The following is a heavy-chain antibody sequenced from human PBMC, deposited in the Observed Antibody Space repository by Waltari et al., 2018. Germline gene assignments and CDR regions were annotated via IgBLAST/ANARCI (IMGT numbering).Heavy chain of an antibody. Sequence: EVQLVESGGSLVQPGGSLSRCCVASGFPFRAHWVTWVRQAPGKGLQWVANIKHDGSVENYVDSVRGRFTLSRDNAKNSVYLQMNSLRDEDTAVYYCAREGNWNFDYWGQGTLVTVSS. CDR2: IKHDGSVE. J-gene: IGHJ4*02. CDR1: GFPFRAHW. D-gene: IGHD1-1*01. V-gene: IGHV3-7*01. CDR3: AREGNWNFDY.